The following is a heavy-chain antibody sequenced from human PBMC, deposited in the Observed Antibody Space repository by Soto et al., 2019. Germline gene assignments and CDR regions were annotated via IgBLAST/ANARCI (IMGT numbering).Heavy chain of an antibody. CDR2: ISGSADST. J-gene: IGHJ6*02. Sequence: EVQLLESGGGFIHPGGSLSLSCAASGFRFSSFAMNWVGQAPGKGLEWVAIISGSADSTFYADSVKGRFTISRDNSMCTLYLEINSLRAVDTAVYYCAKTRWAMIDAISVYGMDVWGQGTTVTVSS. CDR3: AKTRWAMIDAISVYGMDV. V-gene: IGHV3-23*01. D-gene: IGHD2-21*01. CDR1: GFRFSSFA.